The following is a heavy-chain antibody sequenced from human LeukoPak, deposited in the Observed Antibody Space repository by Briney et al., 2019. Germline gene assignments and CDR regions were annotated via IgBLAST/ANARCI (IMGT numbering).Heavy chain of an antibody. CDR3: ARIPIAVALVGGYFQH. J-gene: IGHJ1*01. V-gene: IGHV4-39*07. D-gene: IGHD6-19*01. CDR1: GGSISSSSYY. CDR2: IYYSGST. Sequence: TETLSLTCTVSGGSISSSSYYWGWIRQPPGKGLEWIGSIYYSGSTNYNPSLKSRVTISVDKSKNQFSLKLSSVTAADTAVYYCARIPIAVALVGGYFQHWGQGTLVTVS.